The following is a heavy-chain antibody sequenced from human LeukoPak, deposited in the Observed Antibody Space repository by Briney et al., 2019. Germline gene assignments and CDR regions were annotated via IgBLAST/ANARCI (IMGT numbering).Heavy chain of an antibody. Sequence: SETLSLTCAVSGGSFSGYYWSWIRQPPGKGLEWIGEINHSGSTNYNPSLKSRVTISVDTSKNQFSLKLSSVTAADTAVYYCARGSAVITFGGVIARAFDYWGQGTLVTVSS. CDR3: ARGSAVITFGGVIARAFDY. V-gene: IGHV4-34*01. D-gene: IGHD3-16*02. CDR1: GGSFSGYY. CDR2: INHSGST. J-gene: IGHJ4*02.